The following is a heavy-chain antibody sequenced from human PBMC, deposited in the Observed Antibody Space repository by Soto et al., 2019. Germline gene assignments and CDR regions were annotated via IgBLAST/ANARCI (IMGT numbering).Heavy chain of an antibody. D-gene: IGHD2-2*01. V-gene: IGHV4-61*01. Sequence: SETLSLTCTVSGGSVNSDYYYWSWIRQPPGKGLEWIGYIYYSGRTNYNPSLKSRVTISLDASRNQFSLKLSSVTAADTAVYYCARGEGYCSSTSCYGDYYYYYGMDVWGQGTTVTVSS. CDR3: ARGEGYCSSTSCYGDYYYYYGMDV. CDR2: IYYSGRT. CDR1: GGSVNSDYYY. J-gene: IGHJ6*02.